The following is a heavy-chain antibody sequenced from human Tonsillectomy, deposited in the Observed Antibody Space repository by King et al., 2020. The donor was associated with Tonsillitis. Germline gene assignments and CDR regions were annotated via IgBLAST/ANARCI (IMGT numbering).Heavy chain of an antibody. D-gene: IGHD6-6*01. CDR2: ISGSDGST. CDR1: GFTFSSYA. Sequence: DVQLVESGGGLVQPGGSLRLSCAASGFTFSSYAMSWVRQAPGKGLEWVSAISGSDGSTYYADSVKGRLTISRDNTTNTLYLQMNSLRAEDTAVYYCAKDDRPSIAARPWYFDLWGRGTLVTVSS. CDR3: AKDDRPSIAARPWYFDL. V-gene: IGHV3-23*04. J-gene: IGHJ2*01.